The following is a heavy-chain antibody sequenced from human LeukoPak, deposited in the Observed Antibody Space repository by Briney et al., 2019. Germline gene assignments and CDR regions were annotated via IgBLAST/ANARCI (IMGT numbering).Heavy chain of an antibody. D-gene: IGHD1-14*01. Sequence: ASVKVSCKVSGYTLTELSMHWVRQAPRKGLEWMGGIIPIFGTANYAQKFQGRVTITADESTSTAYMELSSLRSEDTAVYYCARDPSTQEPESSYWGQGTLVTVSS. CDR1: GYTLTELS. J-gene: IGHJ4*02. CDR2: IIPIFGTA. V-gene: IGHV1-69*13. CDR3: ARDPSTQEPESSY.